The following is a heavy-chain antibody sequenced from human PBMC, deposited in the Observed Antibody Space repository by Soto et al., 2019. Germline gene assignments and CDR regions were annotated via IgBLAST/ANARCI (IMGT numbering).Heavy chain of an antibody. CDR1: GFTFSSYA. J-gene: IGHJ5*02. CDR2: ISGSGGST. V-gene: IGHV3-23*01. CDR3: ATIAAAGIADWFDP. D-gene: IGHD6-13*01. Sequence: GGSLRLSCAASGFTFSSYAMNWGRQAPGKGLEWVSAISGSGGSTYYADSVKGRFTISRDNSKNTLYLQMNSLRAEDTAVYYCATIAAAGIADWFDPWGQGTLVTVSS.